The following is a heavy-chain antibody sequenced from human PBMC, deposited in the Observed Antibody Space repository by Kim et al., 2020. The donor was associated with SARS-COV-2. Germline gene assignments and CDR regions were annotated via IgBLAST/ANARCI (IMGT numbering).Heavy chain of an antibody. D-gene: IGHD6-19*01. J-gene: IGHJ4*02. Sequence: DDKYYRTSLKTRLTISKDTSKNQVVLTMTNMDPVDTATYYCAREWLAYFDYWGQGTLVTVSS. V-gene: IGHV2-70*01. CDR2: DDK. CDR3: AREWLAYFDY.